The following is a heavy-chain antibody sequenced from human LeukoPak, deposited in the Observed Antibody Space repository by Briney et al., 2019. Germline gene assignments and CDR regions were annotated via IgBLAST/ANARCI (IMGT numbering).Heavy chain of an antibody. Sequence: GSLRLSCAASGFTFSSYAMHWVRQAPGKGLEWVAVISYDGSNKYYADSVKGRFTISRDNSKNTLYLQMNSLRAEDTAVYYCARESMTTVTTGMDVWGQGTTVTVSS. J-gene: IGHJ6*02. V-gene: IGHV3-30-3*01. CDR3: ARESMTTVTTGMDV. CDR1: GFTFSSYA. CDR2: ISYDGSNK. D-gene: IGHD4-17*01.